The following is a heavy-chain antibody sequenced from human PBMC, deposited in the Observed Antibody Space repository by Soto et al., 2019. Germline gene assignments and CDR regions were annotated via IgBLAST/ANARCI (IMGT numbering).Heavy chain of an antibody. J-gene: IGHJ4*02. CDR2: IYWDDSK. CDR3: EHAYGGRSLY. D-gene: IGHD1-26*01. CDR1: GFSLTTDRVG. Sequence: QITLKESGPPLVKPTQTLTLTCTFSGFSLTTDRVGVGWIRQPPGEALEWLAVIYWDDSKTYRPSLESRLTIHKVPTKNQVALTMTNMDSLDTATYYCEHAYGGRSLYWGQGTLVTVSS. V-gene: IGHV2-5*02.